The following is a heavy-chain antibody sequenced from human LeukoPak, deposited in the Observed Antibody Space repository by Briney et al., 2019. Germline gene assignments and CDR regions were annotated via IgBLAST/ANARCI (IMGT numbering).Heavy chain of an antibody. CDR3: ARAGDKLRPNWFDP. CDR1: GYTFTSYD. CDR2: MNPNSGNT. J-gene: IGHJ5*02. D-gene: IGHD4-17*01. V-gene: IGHV1-8*01. Sequence: ASVKVSCKASGYTFTSYDINWVRQATGQGLEWMGWMNPNSGNTGYAQKFQGRVTMTRNTSINTAYMELSSLRSEDTAVYYCARAGDKLRPNWFDPWGQGTLVTVSS.